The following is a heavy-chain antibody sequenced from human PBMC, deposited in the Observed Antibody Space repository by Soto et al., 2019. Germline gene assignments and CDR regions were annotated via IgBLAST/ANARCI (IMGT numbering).Heavy chain of an antibody. J-gene: IGHJ4*02. Sequence: EVQLVQSGAEVKKPGESLKISCKGSGYSFTNYWIGWVRQMPGKGLEWMGIIYPGDSDTRYSPSFQGQVTISADMSTRTAYLQWSSLKASDTAMFYCARLKSDGYNYSPLYYWGQGTLVTVSS. D-gene: IGHD5-12*01. CDR1: GYSFTNYW. CDR3: ARLKSDGYNYSPLYY. CDR2: IYPGDSDT. V-gene: IGHV5-51*03.